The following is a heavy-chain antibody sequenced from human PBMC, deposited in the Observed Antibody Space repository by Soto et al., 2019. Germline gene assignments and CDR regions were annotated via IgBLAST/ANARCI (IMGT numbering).Heavy chain of an antibody. V-gene: IGHV4-39*01. D-gene: IGHD3-9*01. CDR2: IYYSGST. J-gene: IGHJ3*02. Sequence: SETLSLTCTVSGGSISSSSYYWGWIRQPPGKGLEWIGSIYYSGSTYYNPSLKSRVTISVDTSKNQFSLKLSSVTAADTAVYYCARRSGGYDILTGYQRDAFDIWCQGKMVTVS. CDR3: ARRSGGYDILTGYQRDAFDI. CDR1: GGSISSSSYY.